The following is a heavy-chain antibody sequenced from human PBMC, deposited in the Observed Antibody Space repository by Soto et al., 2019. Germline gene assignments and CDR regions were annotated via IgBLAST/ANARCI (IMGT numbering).Heavy chain of an antibody. J-gene: IGHJ4*02. CDR1: GFSFNTYA. Sequence: QVQLVESGGGVVQPGTSLRLSCAASGFSFNTYAMHWVRQAPGKGLEWVAVISYDGGNKYYTDSVKGRFTISRDNSKKTLYLQMNSLSGEDTAVYYCARDYYDFDYWGQGTLVTVSS. CDR3: ARDYYDFDY. V-gene: IGHV3-30-3*01. D-gene: IGHD3-3*01. CDR2: ISYDGGNK.